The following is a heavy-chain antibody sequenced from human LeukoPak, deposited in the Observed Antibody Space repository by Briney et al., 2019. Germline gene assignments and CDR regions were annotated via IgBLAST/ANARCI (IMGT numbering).Heavy chain of an antibody. D-gene: IGHD1-26*01. CDR1: GYSISSGYY. V-gene: IGHV4-38-2*02. J-gene: IGHJ5*02. CDR3: ARVLPYWFDP. CDR2: IYYSGST. Sequence: SETLSLTCTVSGYSISSGYYWGWIRQPPGKGLEWIGSIYYSGSTNYNPSLKSRVTISVDTSKNQFSLKLSSVTAADTAVYYCARVLPYWFDPWGQGTLVTVSS.